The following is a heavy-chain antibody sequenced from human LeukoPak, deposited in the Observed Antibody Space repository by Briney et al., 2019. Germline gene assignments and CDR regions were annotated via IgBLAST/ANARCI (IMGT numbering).Heavy chain of an antibody. D-gene: IGHD6-19*01. CDR3: ARSIAVADDY. CDR1: GYTFTSYY. V-gene: IGHV1-46*01. Sequence: ASVRVSCKASGYTFTSYYMHWVRQAPGQGLEWMGIINPSGGSTSYAQKFQGRVTMTRDTSTSTVYMELSSLRSEDTAVFYCARSIAVADDYWGQGTLVTVSS. CDR2: INPSGGST. J-gene: IGHJ4*02.